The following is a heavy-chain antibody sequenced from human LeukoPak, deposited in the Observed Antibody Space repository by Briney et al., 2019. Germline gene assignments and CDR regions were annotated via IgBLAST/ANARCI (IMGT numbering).Heavy chain of an antibody. Sequence: GGSLRLSCAASGFTFSSYGMSWVRQAPGKGLEWVSAISGSGGSTYYADSVKGRFTISRDNSKNTLYLQMNSLRAEDTAVYYCARMLLSGSYRFDYWGQGTLVTVSS. CDR3: ARMLLSGSYRFDY. CDR2: ISGSGGST. CDR1: GFTFSSYG. V-gene: IGHV3-23*01. D-gene: IGHD1-26*01. J-gene: IGHJ4*02.